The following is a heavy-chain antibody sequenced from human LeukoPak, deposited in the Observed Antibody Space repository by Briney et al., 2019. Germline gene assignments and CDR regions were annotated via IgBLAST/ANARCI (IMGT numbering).Heavy chain of an antibody. CDR3: ARGAPTAAGLGRGY. D-gene: IGHD6-13*01. V-gene: IGHV1-46*01. CDR1: GYTFTIYY. CDR2: INPSGGTT. Sequence: ASVKVSCKASGYTFTIYYIHWVRQAPGQGPEWMGIINPSGGTTNYAQKFQGRVTMTRDTSTSTVYMELSSLRSEDTAVYYCARGAPTAAGLGRGYWGQGTLVTVSS. J-gene: IGHJ4*02.